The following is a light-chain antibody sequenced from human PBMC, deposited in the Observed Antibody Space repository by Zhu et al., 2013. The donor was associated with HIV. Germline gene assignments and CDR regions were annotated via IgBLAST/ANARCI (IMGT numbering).Light chain of an antibody. J-gene: IGKJ4*01. CDR2: GAS. CDR1: QSISNN. V-gene: IGKV3-20*01. CDR3: QLYGRSPII. Sequence: EIVLTQSPATLSLSPGERATLSCRASQSISNNLAWYQQKPGQAPRLLIYGASNRASGIPARFSGSGSGTDFTLTISRLEPEDFAVYYCQLYGRSPIIFGGGTKVEIK.